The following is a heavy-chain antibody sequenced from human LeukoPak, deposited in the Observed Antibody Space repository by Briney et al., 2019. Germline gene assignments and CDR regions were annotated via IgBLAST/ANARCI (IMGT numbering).Heavy chain of an antibody. CDR2: INPNSGGT. J-gene: IGHJ4*02. D-gene: IGHD3-22*01. CDR3: AREGMPSGYGPYYYDSSGYYRYYFDY. Sequence: GASVKVSPKASGYTFTGYYMHWVRQAPGQGLEWMGWINPNSGGTNYAQKFQGRVTMTRDTSISTAYMELSRLRSDDTAVYYCAREGMPSGYGPYYYDSSGYYRYYFDYWGQGTLVTVSS. V-gene: IGHV1-2*02. CDR1: GYTFTGYY.